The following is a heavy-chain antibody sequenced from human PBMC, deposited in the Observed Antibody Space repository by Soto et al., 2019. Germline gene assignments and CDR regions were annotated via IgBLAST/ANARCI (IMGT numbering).Heavy chain of an antibody. CDR2: ISAYNGNT. V-gene: IGHV1-18*01. Sequence: GASVKVSCKASGYTFTSYGISWVRQAPGQGLEWMGWISAYNGNTNYAQKLQGRVTMTTDTSTSTAYMELRSLRSDDTAVYYCAREDRLGPTVPYYFDYWGQGTLVTVSS. J-gene: IGHJ4*02. D-gene: IGHD4-17*01. CDR1: GYTFTSYG. CDR3: AREDRLGPTVPYYFDY.